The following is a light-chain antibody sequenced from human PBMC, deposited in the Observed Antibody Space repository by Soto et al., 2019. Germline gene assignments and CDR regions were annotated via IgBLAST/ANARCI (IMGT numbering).Light chain of an antibody. V-gene: IGKV1-17*01. CDR1: QGIRND. J-gene: IGKJ4*01. CDR2: TAS. CDR3: LQHNSYPPA. Sequence: DIQMTQSPSSLSASVGDRVTITCRASQGIRNDLSWYQQKPGKAPKRLIYTASSLQSGIPSRFSGSGTGTAFTLTISSLQPEDFATYDCLQHNSYPPAFGGGTKVEIK.